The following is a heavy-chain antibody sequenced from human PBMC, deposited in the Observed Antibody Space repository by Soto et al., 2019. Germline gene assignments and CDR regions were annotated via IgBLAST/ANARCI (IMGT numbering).Heavy chain of an antibody. CDR2: LSYDESKN. D-gene: IGHD4-17*01. CDR3: XXXXXLLDYGGYEHFMDV. CDR1: GFTFSNYG. V-gene: IGHV3-30*03. Sequence: QVQLVESGGGVVQPGRSLRLSCAASGFTFSNYGMHWVRQAPGKGLEWVAALSYDESKNAYIDSVRGRFTVSRDNSKXXXXXXXXXXXXXXXXXXXXXXXXXLLDYGGYEHFMDVWGKGTTVTVSS. J-gene: IGHJ6*03.